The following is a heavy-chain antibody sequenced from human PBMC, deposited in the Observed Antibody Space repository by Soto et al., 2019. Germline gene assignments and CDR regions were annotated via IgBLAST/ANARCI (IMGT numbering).Heavy chain of an antibody. CDR2: IYGDNAK. CDR1: GFSLSNSGVG. Sequence: QITLKESGPSPVKPTQTLTVTCTFSGFSLSNSGVGVAWIRQPPGKALEWLALIYGDNAKRYSHSLKTMLTIIKDNSKNQVVLTTTNVDPAKTATYYRAHCTLHAYVVHAPATSDVFDSWGKGTLVTVFS. D-gene: IGHD2-15*01. CDR3: AHCTLHAYVVHAPATSDVFDS. V-gene: IGHV2-5*02. J-gene: IGHJ4*02.